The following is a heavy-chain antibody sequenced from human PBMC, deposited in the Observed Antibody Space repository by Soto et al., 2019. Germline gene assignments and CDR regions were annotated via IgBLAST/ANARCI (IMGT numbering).Heavy chain of an antibody. Sequence: GGSLRLSCAASGFTFSDYYMSWIRQAPGKGLEWVSYISSSGSTIYYADSVKGRFTISRDNAKNSLYLQMNSLRAEGTAVYYWARGGYWSYSNWFDPWGQGTLVTVFS. CDR2: ISSSGSTI. CDR1: GFTFSDYY. D-gene: IGHD1-26*01. CDR3: ARGGYWSYSNWFDP. V-gene: IGHV3-11*01. J-gene: IGHJ5*02.